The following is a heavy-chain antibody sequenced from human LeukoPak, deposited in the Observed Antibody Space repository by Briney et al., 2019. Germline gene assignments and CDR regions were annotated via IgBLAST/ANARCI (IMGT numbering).Heavy chain of an antibody. CDR1: GYTLTELS. D-gene: IGHD1-26*01. Sequence: ASVEVSCKVSGYTLTELSMHWVRQAPGKGLEWMGGFDPEDGETIYAQKFQGRVTMTEDTSTDTAYMELSSLRSEDTAVYYCATTIVGATPPGAFDTWGQGTMVTVSS. CDR2: FDPEDGET. CDR3: ATTIVGATPPGAFDT. V-gene: IGHV1-24*01. J-gene: IGHJ3*02.